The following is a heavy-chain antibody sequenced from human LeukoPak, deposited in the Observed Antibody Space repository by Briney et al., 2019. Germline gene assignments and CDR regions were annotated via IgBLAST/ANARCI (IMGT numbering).Heavy chain of an antibody. CDR2: INHSGST. J-gene: IGHJ4*02. D-gene: IGHD5-18*01. CDR3: ARGRGRGYRFGDY. V-gene: IGHV4-34*01. CDR1: GGSFSGYY. Sequence: SETLSLTCAVYGGSFSGYYWSWIRQPPGKGLEWIGEINHSGSTNYNPSLKSRVTISVDTSKNQFSLKLSSVTAADTAVYYCARGRGRGYRFGDYWGQGTLVTVSS.